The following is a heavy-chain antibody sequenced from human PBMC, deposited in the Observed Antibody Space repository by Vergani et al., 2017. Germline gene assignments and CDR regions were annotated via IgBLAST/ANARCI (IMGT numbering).Heavy chain of an antibody. CDR3: ARDFELQR. D-gene: IGHD1-26*01. Sequence: QVQLQQWGAGLLKPSETLSLTCAVYGGSFSGYYWSWIRQPPGKGLEWVGEINHSGSTNYNPSLKSRVTISVETSKNQFSLKLSSVTAADTAVYYCARDFELQRWGQGTLVTVSS. CDR2: INHSGST. CDR1: GGSFSGYY. V-gene: IGHV4-34*01. J-gene: IGHJ4*02.